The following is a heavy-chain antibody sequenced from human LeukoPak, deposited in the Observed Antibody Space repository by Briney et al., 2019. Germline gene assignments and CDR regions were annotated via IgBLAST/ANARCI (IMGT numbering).Heavy chain of an antibody. J-gene: IGHJ4*02. CDR2: INPNSGDT. CDR3: ARDVWGVGAPRLDY. CDR1: GYTFTGYY. V-gene: IGHV1-2*02. Sequence: ASVKVSCKASGYTFTGYYMHWVRHAPGQGLEWMGWINPNSGDTNFAQKFQGRVTMTRDTSISTAYMELSRLRSDDTAVYYCARDVWGVGAPRLDYWGQGTLVTVSS. D-gene: IGHD3-16*01.